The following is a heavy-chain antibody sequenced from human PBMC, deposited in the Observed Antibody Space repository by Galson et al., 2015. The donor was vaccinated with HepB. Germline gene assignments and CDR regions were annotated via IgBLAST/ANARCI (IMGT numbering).Heavy chain of an antibody. CDR2: IYYSGST. CDR3: ARPPLGRGSYGWFDP. CDR1: GGSISSSSYY. J-gene: IGHJ5*02. V-gene: IGHV4-39*01. Sequence: SETLSLTCTVSGGSISSSSYYWGWIRQPPGKGLEWIGSIYYSGSTYYNPSLKSRVTISVDTSKNQFSLKLSSVTAADTAVYYCARPPLGRGSYGWFDPWGQGTLVTVSS. D-gene: IGHD3-16*01.